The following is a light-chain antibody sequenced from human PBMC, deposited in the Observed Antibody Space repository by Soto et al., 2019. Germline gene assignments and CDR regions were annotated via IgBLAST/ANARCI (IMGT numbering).Light chain of an antibody. CDR3: AGWDDSLSSGGV. V-gene: IGLV1-47*01. J-gene: IGLJ2*01. Sequence: QSVLTQPPSASGTPGQRVTISCSGSVSNIGSNYVYWYQQFPGTAPKLLIYRNNQRPSGVPDRFSGSKSGTSASLAISGLRSEDEADYYCAGWDDSLSSGGVFGGGTKVTVL. CDR2: RNN. CDR1: VSNIGSNY.